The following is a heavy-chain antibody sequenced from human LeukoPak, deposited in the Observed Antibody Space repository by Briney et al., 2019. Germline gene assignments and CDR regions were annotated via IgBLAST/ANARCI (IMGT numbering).Heavy chain of an antibody. J-gene: IGHJ6*03. Sequence: SETLSLTCTVSGGSISSGSYYWSWIRQPAGKGLEWIGSIYTSGSTNYNPSLKSRVTISVDTSKNQFSLKLSSVTAADTAVYYCARGYNYYYYYYMDVWGKGTTVTVSS. V-gene: IGHV4-61*02. CDR1: GGSISSGSYY. CDR2: IYTSGST. D-gene: IGHD1-1*01. CDR3: ARGYNYYYYYYMDV.